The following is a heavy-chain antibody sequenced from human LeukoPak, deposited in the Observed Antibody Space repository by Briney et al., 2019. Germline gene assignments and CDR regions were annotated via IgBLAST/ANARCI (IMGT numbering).Heavy chain of an antibody. CDR3: ARDPRILGLAYNWFDP. J-gene: IGHJ5*02. D-gene: IGHD2-15*01. CDR2: INSDWSST. CDR1: GFTFSSYW. Sequence: GGSLRLSCAASGFTFSSYWMHWVRQAPGKGLVWVSRINSDWSSTSYADSVKGRFTISIDNAKNTLYLQMNSLRAEDTAVYYCARDPRILGLAYNWFDPWGQGTLVTVSS. V-gene: IGHV3-74*01.